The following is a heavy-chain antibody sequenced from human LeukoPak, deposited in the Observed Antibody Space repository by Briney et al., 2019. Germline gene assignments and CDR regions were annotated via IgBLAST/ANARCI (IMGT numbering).Heavy chain of an antibody. J-gene: IGHJ4*02. CDR1: GYTFTSYD. CDR2: MNPNSGNT. CDR3: ARGGYDYVWGSYRSNFDY. D-gene: IGHD3-16*02. V-gene: IGHV1-8*01. Sequence: ASVKVSCKASGYTFTSYDINWVRQATGQGLEWMGWMNPNSGNTGYAQKFQGRVTMTRNTSISTAYMELSSLRSEDTAVYYRARGGYDYVWGSYRSNFDYWGQGTLVTVSS.